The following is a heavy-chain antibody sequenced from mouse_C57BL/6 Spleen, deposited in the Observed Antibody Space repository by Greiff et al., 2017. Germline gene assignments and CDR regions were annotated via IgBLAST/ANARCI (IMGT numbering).Heavy chain of an antibody. CDR1: GYAFSSSW. CDR2: IYPGDGDT. J-gene: IGHJ4*01. CDR3: ARSEITTWAMDC. V-gene: IGHV1-82*01. D-gene: IGHD1-1*01. Sequence: VQLQQSGPELVKPGASVKISCKASGYAFSSSWMNWVKQRPGKGLEWIGRIYPGDGDTNYNGKFKGKATLTADKSSSTAYMQLSSLTSEDSAVYFCARSEITTWAMDCWGQGTSVTVSS.